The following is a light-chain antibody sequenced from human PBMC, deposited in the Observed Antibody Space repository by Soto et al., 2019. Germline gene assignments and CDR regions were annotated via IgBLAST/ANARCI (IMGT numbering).Light chain of an antibody. CDR2: AAS. V-gene: IGKV1-39*01. Sequence: DIQMTQSPSSRSASVGERVTITCRASQSISSYLNWYQQKPGKAPKLLIYAASSLQSGVPSRFSGSGSGTDFTLTISSLQPEDFATYYCQQSYSTPPNFGQGTRLEIK. CDR1: QSISSY. CDR3: QQSYSTPPN. J-gene: IGKJ5*01.